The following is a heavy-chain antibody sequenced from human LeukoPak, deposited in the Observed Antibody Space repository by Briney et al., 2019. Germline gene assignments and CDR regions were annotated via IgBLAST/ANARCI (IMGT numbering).Heavy chain of an antibody. CDR1: GYTFTGYY. Sequence: ASVKVSCKASGYTFTGYYILWVRQAPGQGLEWMGWVNPNSGDTYYAQKLQGRVTMTTDTSTNTAYMELRSLRSDDTAVYYCARDLAGAAAGIIPLFDYWGQGTLVTVSS. J-gene: IGHJ4*02. V-gene: IGHV1-18*04. D-gene: IGHD6-13*01. CDR3: ARDLAGAAAGIIPLFDY. CDR2: VNPNSGDT.